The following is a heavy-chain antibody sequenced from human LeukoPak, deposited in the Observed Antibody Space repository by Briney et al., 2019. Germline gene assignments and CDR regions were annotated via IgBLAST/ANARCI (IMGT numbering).Heavy chain of an antibody. D-gene: IGHD5-18*01. CDR1: GFTFNTYH. CDR2: ISTSGSDI. V-gene: IGHV3-21*01. Sequence: PGGSLRLSCAGSGFTFNTYHMTWVRQAPGKGLEWVSSISTSGSDIYSADSLKGRFTISRDNAKNSLYLQMDSLRAEDTAVYYCARGWIQPDYWGQGTLVTVST. J-gene: IGHJ4*02. CDR3: ARGWIQPDY.